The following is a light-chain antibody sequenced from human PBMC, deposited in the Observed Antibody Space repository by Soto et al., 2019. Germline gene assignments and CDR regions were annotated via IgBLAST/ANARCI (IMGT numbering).Light chain of an antibody. CDR1: QSVSSNY. CDR3: QQYNNWPLT. V-gene: IGKV3-20*01. J-gene: IGKJ1*01. Sequence: EIVLTQSPGTLSLSPGERATLSCRASQSVSSNYLVWYQQKPGQAPRLLIYGASTRATGIPDRFSGSGSGTDFTLTICRLEPEDFAVYYCQQYNNWPLTFGQGTKV. CDR2: GAS.